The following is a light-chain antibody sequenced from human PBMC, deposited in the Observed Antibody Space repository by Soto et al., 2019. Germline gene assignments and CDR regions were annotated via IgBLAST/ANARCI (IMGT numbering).Light chain of an antibody. CDR3: QQYCSSPMYT. J-gene: IGKJ2*01. V-gene: IGKV3-20*01. Sequence: EIVLTQSPGTLSLSPGERATLSCRASQSVSSSYLAWYQQKPAQAPRLPIYGASSRAAGIPDRFSGSGSGTDFTLTISRLEPEDFAVYYCQQYCSSPMYTFGQGTKLEIK. CDR1: QSVSSSY. CDR2: GAS.